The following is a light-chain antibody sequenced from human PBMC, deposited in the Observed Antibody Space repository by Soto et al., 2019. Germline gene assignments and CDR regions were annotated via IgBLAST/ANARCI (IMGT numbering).Light chain of an antibody. V-gene: IGLV8-61*01. Sequence: QTVVTQEPSFSVSPGRTVTLTCGLSSSSVSTTYYPTWYQQTPGQAPRTLIYSTDTRSSGVPDRFSGSILGNKAALTITGAQADDESDYYCVLYMGRGIWVFGGGTKITVL. CDR2: STD. CDR1: SSSVSTTYY. CDR3: VLYMGRGIWV. J-gene: IGLJ3*02.